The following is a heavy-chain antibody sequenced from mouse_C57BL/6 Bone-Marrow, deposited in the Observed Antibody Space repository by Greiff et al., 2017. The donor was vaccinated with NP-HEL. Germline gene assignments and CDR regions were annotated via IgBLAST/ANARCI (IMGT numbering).Heavy chain of an antibody. CDR3: ARQLRLGFAY. V-gene: IGHV5-15*01. CDR1: GFTFSDYG. D-gene: IGHD3-2*02. J-gene: IGHJ3*01. CDR2: ISNLAYSI. Sequence: EVKLMESGGGLVQPGGSLKLSCAASGFTFSDYGMAWVRQAPRKGPEWVAFISNLAYSIYYADTVTGRFTISSENAKNTLYLEMSSLRSEDTAMYYCARQLRLGFAYWGQGTLVTVSA.